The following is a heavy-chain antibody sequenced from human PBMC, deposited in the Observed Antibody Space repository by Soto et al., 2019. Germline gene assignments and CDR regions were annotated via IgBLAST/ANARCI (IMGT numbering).Heavy chain of an antibody. V-gene: IGHV4-31*03. J-gene: IGHJ4*02. D-gene: IGHD5-12*01. CDR2: IYHSGGT. CDR1: AGSISSDGFY. CDR3: ARDRRGYGVFDY. Sequence: KPSETLSLTCSVSAGSISSDGFYWNWIRQPPGKGLEWIGYIYHSGGTYSSPSLRSRVTISVDTSKNQFTLKPSSVTAADTAVYYCARDRRGYGVFDYWGQGTLVTVS.